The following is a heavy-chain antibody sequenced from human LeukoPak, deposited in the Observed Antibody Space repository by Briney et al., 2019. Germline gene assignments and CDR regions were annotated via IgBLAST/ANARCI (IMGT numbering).Heavy chain of an antibody. V-gene: IGHV4-39*07. J-gene: IGHJ4*02. CDR2: IYYSGST. Sequence: SETLSLTCTVSGGSISSSSYYWGWIRQPPGKGLEWIGSIYYSGSTYYNPSLKSRVTISVDTSKNQFSLKLSSVTAADTAVYYCARWGRSGTYYHFDYWGQGTLVTVSS. CDR3: ARWGRSGTYYHFDY. D-gene: IGHD1-26*01. CDR1: GGSISSSSYY.